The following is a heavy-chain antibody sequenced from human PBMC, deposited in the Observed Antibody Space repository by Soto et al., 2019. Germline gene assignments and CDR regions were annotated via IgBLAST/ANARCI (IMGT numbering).Heavy chain of an antibody. CDR2: IYPGDSDT. D-gene: IGHD2-15*01. Sequence: GESLKISCKGSGYSFTSYWIGWVRQMPGKGLEWMGIIYPGDSDTRYSPSFQGQVTISADKSISTAYLQWSSLKASDTAMYYCARLGCSGGNCYEIGYYYYGMDVWGQGTTVTVSS. J-gene: IGHJ6*02. CDR3: ARLGCSGGNCYEIGYYYYGMDV. V-gene: IGHV5-51*01. CDR1: GYSFTSYW.